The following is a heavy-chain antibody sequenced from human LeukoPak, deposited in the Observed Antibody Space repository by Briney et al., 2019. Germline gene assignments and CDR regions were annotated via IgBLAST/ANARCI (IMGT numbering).Heavy chain of an antibody. D-gene: IGHD3-9*01. Sequence: GESLKISCKGSGYSFTTYWIAWVRQMPGKGLEWMGIIYPGDSDTRYSPSFQGQVTISADKSISTAYLQWSSLKASDTAMYYCARLHYDILTGYLDYRGQGTLVTVSS. CDR3: ARLHYDILTGYLDY. J-gene: IGHJ4*02. CDR2: IYPGDSDT. V-gene: IGHV5-51*01. CDR1: GYSFTTYW.